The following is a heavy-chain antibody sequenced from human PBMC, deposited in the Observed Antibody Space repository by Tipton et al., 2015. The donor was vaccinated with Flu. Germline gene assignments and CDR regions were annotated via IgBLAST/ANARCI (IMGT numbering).Heavy chain of an antibody. V-gene: IGHV4-39*01. Sequence: TLSLTCTVSGGSISSSSYYWGWIRQPPGKGLEWIGSIYYSGSTYYNPSLKSRVTISVDTSKNQFSLKLSSVTAADTAVYYCARLKGHNWNDILIGGFDYWGQGTLVTVSS. CDR3: ARLKGHNWNDILIGGFDY. CDR1: GGSISSSSYY. CDR2: IYYSGST. D-gene: IGHD1-1*01. J-gene: IGHJ4*02.